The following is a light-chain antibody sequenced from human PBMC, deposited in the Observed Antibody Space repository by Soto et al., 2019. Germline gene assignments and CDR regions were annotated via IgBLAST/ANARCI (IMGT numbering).Light chain of an antibody. CDR2: KVS. Sequence: DVVMTQSPLSLPVTLGQPASISCRSSQSLVHSDGNTYLNWFHQRPGQSPRRLIYKVSNRDSGVPDRFSGSGSDTDFTLKISGVEAEDVGVYYCMQGTHWPPYTFGKGTKVDIK. V-gene: IGKV2-30*02. CDR1: QSLVHSDGNTY. J-gene: IGKJ2*01. CDR3: MQGTHWPPYT.